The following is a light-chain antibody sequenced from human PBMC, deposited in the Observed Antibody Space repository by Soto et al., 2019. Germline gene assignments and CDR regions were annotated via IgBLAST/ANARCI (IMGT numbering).Light chain of an antibody. CDR1: SSDVGSYNL. V-gene: IGLV2-23*02. CDR3: CSYAGSSTP. J-gene: IGLJ3*02. CDR2: EVS. Sequence: QSAPTQPASVSGSPGQSITISCTGTSSDVGSYNLVSWYQQHPGKAPKLMIYEVSKRPSGVSNRFSGSKSGNTASLTISGLRAEDEADYYCCSYAGSSTPFGGGTKLTVL.